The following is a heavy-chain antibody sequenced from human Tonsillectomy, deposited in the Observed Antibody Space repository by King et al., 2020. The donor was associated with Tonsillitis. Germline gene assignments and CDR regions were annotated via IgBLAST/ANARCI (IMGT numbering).Heavy chain of an antibody. J-gene: IGHJ4*02. CDR1: GFIFSNYG. D-gene: IGHD4-17*01. CDR2: ISFDGSNE. V-gene: IGHV3-33*05. CDR3: ARWHGDYEDYFDY. Sequence: VQLVESGGGVVQPGRSLRLSCAASGFIFSNYGMHWVRQAPDKGLEWVAVISFDGSNEYYADSVKGRFSISRDNSKNTLYLQMNSLRAEDTAVYYCARWHGDYEDYFDYWGQGTLVTVSS.